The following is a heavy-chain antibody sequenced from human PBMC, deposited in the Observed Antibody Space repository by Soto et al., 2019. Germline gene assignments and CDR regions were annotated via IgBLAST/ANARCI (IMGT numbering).Heavy chain of an antibody. Sequence: DVPLVQSGGGLVQPGGSLRLSCVGSGFTFTDFYMNWVRQAPGKGLEWVANIRPDGTETNYVESVRGRFTTSRDNAKNSRFLQMNSLRDDDTALYDWAGWGGHDYNYGGQGILVTVSS. CDR2: IRPDGTET. D-gene: IGHD4-4*01. J-gene: IGHJ4*02. CDR1: GFTFTDFY. V-gene: IGHV3-7*03. CDR3: AGWGGHDYNY.